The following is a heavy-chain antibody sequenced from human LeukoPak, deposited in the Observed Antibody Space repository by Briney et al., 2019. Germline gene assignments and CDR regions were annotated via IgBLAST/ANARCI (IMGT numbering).Heavy chain of an antibody. Sequence: GGSLRLSCAASGFTFSSYAMSWVRQAPGKGLEWVSAISGSGGSTYYADSVKGRFTISRDNSKNTLYLQMTSLTAEDTAVYYCAKDLASVLRFLEPSADYGMDVWGQGTTVTVSS. V-gene: IGHV3-23*01. CDR1: GFTFSSYA. J-gene: IGHJ6*02. D-gene: IGHD3-3*01. CDR3: AKDLASVLRFLEPSADYGMDV. CDR2: ISGSGGST.